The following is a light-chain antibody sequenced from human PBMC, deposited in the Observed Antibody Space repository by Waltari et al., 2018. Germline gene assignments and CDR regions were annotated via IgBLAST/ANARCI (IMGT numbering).Light chain of an antibody. J-gene: IGLJ3*02. Sequence: QTVLPQPPSPSGAPGHPVTIPGSGTQSTVVYTAVHWYRQFPEAAPRRLIYRNDQRPSGVPDRFSGSKSGTSASLAISGLRSEDEADYFCASWDDSPTGRWVFGGGTKVTVL. V-gene: IGLV1-44*01. CDR3: ASWDDSPTGRWV. CDR1: QSTVVYTA. CDR2: RND.